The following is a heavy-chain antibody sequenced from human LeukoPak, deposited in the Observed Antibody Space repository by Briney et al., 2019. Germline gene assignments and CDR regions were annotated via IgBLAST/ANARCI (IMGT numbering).Heavy chain of an antibody. CDR3: ARLDDYGDYG. CDR2: IDPGDSDT. CDR1: GYRFTNYW. D-gene: IGHD4-17*01. Sequence: GESPKISRKCSGYRFTNYWISWGRQMPGKGLEWMGRIDPGDSDTKYSPSFQGHVTITADKSISTAYLQWSSLKASDTATYYCARLDDYGDYGWGQGTLVTASS. J-gene: IGHJ4*02. V-gene: IGHV5-10-1*01.